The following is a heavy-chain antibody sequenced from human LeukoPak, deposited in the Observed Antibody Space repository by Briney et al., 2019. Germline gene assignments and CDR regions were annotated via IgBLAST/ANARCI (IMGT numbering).Heavy chain of an antibody. Sequence: SETLSLTCTVSGGSISSSSYYWGWIRQPPGKGLEWIGSIYYSGSSYYNPSLKSRVTIPVHTSKNQFSLKLSSVTAADTAVYYCARHVDTATDYFDYWGQGTLVTVSS. D-gene: IGHD5-18*01. CDR1: GGSISSSSYY. V-gene: IGHV4-39*01. CDR3: ARHVDTATDYFDY. J-gene: IGHJ4*02. CDR2: IYYSGSS.